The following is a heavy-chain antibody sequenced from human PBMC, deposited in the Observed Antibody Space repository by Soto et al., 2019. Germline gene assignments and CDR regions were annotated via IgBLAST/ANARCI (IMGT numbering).Heavy chain of an antibody. J-gene: IGHJ1*01. CDR1: GFTFSRYA. CDR3: AKSGGGDCYSRLDH. D-gene: IGHD2-21*02. Sequence: GGSLRLSCAASGFTFSRYAMSWARQAPGKGLEWVSSISDSGGSRYYAASVKGRFTISRDNSKNTLYLQMNSLGAEDTAVYYWAKSGGGDCYSRLDHWGQGTQVTVSS. V-gene: IGHV3-23*01. CDR2: ISDSGGSR.